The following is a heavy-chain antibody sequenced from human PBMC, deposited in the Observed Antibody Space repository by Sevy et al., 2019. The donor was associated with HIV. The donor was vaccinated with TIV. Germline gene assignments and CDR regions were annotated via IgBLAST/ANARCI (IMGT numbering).Heavy chain of an antibody. CDR1: GDSVYTNSAV. J-gene: IGHJ4*02. CDR2: TYYRSKWYN. D-gene: IGHD3-3*01. CDR3: ARAGATIFGIVTMSFDV. Sequence: SQTLSLTCVISGDSVYTNSAVWNWIRQSPSRGLEWLGRTYYRSKWYNDYSVSLKGRLTITPDTSKNQFSLHLKSVTADDTAVYFCARAGATIFGIVTMSFDVWGQGSLVTVSS. V-gene: IGHV6-1*01.